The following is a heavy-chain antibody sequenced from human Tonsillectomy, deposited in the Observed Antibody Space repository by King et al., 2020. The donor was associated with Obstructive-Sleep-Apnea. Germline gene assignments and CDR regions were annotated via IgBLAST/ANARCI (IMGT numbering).Heavy chain of an antibody. J-gene: IGHJ6*02. CDR2: ISYDGGKK. Sequence: VQLVESGGGVVQPGRSLRLSCSASGFTFSNYAMHWVRQAPGRGLEWVAVISYDGGKKYYADSVKGRFTVSRDKSKNTVYLQMNSLRSEDTAVYYCARDRKVFGMIITDGRSVFFAMDVWGQGTTVTVSS. CDR3: ARDRKVFGMIITDGRSVFFAMDV. D-gene: IGHD3-3*01. V-gene: IGHV3-30*04. CDR1: GFTFSNYA.